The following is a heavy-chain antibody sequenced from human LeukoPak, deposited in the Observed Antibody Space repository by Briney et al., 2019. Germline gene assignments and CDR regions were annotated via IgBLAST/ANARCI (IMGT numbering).Heavy chain of an antibody. Sequence: TGGSLRLSCVASGLSVSSNYMSWVRQAPGKGLEWVSVIYRDGSSYYAESVKGRFTISRDNSKNTLYIQMNSLRAEDTAVYYCARSFYDILIGYYQYFDYWGQGTLVIVSS. CDR2: IYRDGSS. J-gene: IGHJ4*02. CDR1: GLSVSSNY. CDR3: ARSFYDILIGYYQYFDY. D-gene: IGHD3-9*01. V-gene: IGHV3-66*01.